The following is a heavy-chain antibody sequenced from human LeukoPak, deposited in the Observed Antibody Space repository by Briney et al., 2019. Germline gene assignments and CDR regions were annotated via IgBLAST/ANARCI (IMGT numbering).Heavy chain of an antibody. CDR1: GYTFTGYY. Sequence: ASVKVSCKPSGYTFTGYYMHWVRQAPGQGLEWMGRINPNSGGTKYAQKFQGRVTMTRDTSISTAYMELSRLRSDDTAVYYCARVDSSSWSSNWFDPWGQGTLVTVSS. J-gene: IGHJ5*02. V-gene: IGHV1-2*06. D-gene: IGHD6-13*01. CDR2: INPNSGGT. CDR3: ARVDSSSWSSNWFDP.